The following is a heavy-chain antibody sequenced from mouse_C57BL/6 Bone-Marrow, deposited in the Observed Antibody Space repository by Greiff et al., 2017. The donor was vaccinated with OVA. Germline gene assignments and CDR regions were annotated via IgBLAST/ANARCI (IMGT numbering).Heavy chain of an antibody. V-gene: IGHV5-15*01. CDR3: ARNYYSNRYYAMDY. Sequence: EVQLVESGGGLVQPGGSLKLSCAASGFTFSDYGMAWVRQAPRKGPEWVAFISNLAYSIYYADTVTGRFTISRENAKNTLYLEMSSLRSEDTAMYYCARNYYSNRYYAMDYWGQGTSVTVSS. CDR2: ISNLAYSI. D-gene: IGHD2-5*01. J-gene: IGHJ4*01. CDR1: GFTFSDYG.